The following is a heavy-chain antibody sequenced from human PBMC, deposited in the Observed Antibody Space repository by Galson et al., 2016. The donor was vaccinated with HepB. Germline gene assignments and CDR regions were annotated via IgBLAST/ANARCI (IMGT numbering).Heavy chain of an antibody. V-gene: IGHV3-23*01. CDR3: AKEVGARKGPDY. Sequence: SLRLSCAASGFTFISSAINWIRQPPGKGLEWVSSVTGGGDTYYADSMKGRFTISRDNSKKKGWLQINSLRAEDTAVYYCAKEVGARKGPDYWGQGTMVTVSS. CDR2: VTGGGDT. J-gene: IGHJ4*02. CDR1: GFTFISSA. D-gene: IGHD1-26*01.